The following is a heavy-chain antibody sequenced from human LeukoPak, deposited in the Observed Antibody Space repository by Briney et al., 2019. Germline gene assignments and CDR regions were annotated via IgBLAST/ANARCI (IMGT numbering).Heavy chain of an antibody. CDR3: ARGRAKVVVITPYYFDY. CDR2: INHSGST. Sequence: SETPSLTCAVYGGSFSGYYWSWIRQPPGKGLEWIGEINHSGSTNYNPSLKSRVTISVDTSKNQFSLKLSSVTAADTAVYYCARGRAKVVVITPYYFDYWGQGTLVTVSS. J-gene: IGHJ4*02. CDR1: GGSFSGYY. D-gene: IGHD3-22*01. V-gene: IGHV4-34*01.